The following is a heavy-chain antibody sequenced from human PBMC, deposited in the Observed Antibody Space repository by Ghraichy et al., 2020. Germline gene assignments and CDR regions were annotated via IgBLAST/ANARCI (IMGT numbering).Heavy chain of an antibody. CDR3: ARAFRYASGGDAFDI. CDR2: ISSSSTYT. J-gene: IGHJ3*02. V-gene: IGHV3-11*05. CDR1: GFTFSDYY. Sequence: GGSLRLSCAASGFTFSDYYMSWIRQAPGKGLEWVSYISSSSTYTNYADSVKGRFTISRDNAKNSLYLQMNSLRVEDTAVYYCARAFRYASGGDAFDIWGQGTMVTVSS. D-gene: IGHD3-10*01.